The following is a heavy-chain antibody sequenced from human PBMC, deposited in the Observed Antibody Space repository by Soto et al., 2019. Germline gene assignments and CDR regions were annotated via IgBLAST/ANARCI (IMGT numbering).Heavy chain of an antibody. V-gene: IGHV4-30-4*01. J-gene: IGHJ6*02. CDR2: IYYSGTT. Sequence: QVQLQESGPGLVKPSQTLSLTCTVSGGSISSGDYYWSLIRQPPGKGLEWIGYIYYSGTTYYNPSLKSRVTISVDTSQNQFSLKVNSVTAADTAVYYCARALIQLWPHYYYGMDVWGQGATVTVSS. CDR3: ARALIQLWPHYYYGMDV. CDR1: GGSISSGDYY. D-gene: IGHD5-18*01.